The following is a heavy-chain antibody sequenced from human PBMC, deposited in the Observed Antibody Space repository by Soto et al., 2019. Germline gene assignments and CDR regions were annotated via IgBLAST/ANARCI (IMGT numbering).Heavy chain of an antibody. CDR3: AREFQNRFDP. CDR1: GFTFSNYS. J-gene: IGHJ5*02. V-gene: IGHV3-21*04. Sequence: GGCLTLSCAATGFTFSNYSIHWVRQVPGKGLEWVASISSASSETWYSDSVKGRFIISRDNAQNSLFLQMNTLRPDDTAVYYCAREFQNRFDPWGQGTLVTVSS. CDR2: ISSASSET.